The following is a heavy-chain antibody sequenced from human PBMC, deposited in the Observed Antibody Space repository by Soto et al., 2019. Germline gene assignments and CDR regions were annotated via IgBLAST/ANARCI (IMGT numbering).Heavy chain of an antibody. D-gene: IGHD1-26*01. CDR2: IWHDGNNK. CDR3: ASDLVGASDSYGLDV. V-gene: IGHV3-33*01. Sequence: GGSLRLSCAASGFTFSNYGLHWVRQAPGKGLEWVAIIWHDGNNKYYADSVRGRFIISRDNSKNRLYLQMNSLRAEDTAVYYCASDLVGASDSYGLDVWGQGTPVTVSS. CDR1: GFTFSNYG. J-gene: IGHJ6*02.